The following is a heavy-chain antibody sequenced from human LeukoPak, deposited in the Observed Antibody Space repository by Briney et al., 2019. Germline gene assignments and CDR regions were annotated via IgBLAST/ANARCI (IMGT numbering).Heavy chain of an antibody. D-gene: IGHD3-3*01. J-gene: IGHJ4*02. CDR3: ARVRMEWRSALPSYFDY. V-gene: IGHV3-23*01. CDR2: ISGSGGST. CDR1: GFTFSSYE. Sequence: GGSLRLSCAASGFTFSSYEMNWVRQAPGKGLEWVSAISGSGGSTYYADSVKGRFTISRDNSKNTLYLQMNSLRAEDTAVYYCARVRMEWRSALPSYFDYWGQGTLVTVSS.